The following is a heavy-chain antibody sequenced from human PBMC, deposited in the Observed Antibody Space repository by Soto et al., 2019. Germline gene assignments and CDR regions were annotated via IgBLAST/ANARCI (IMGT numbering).Heavy chain of an antibody. J-gene: IGHJ4*02. CDR2: ISGSGGST. CDR3: ARIRQDSSGWYSLDY. D-gene: IGHD6-19*01. Sequence: GSLRLSCAASGFTFSSYAMSWVRQAPGKGLEWVSAISGSGGSTYYADSVKGRFTISRDNSKNTLYLQMNSLRAEDTATYYCARIRQDSSGWYSLDYWGQGTLVTVSS. CDR1: GFTFSSYA. V-gene: IGHV3-23*01.